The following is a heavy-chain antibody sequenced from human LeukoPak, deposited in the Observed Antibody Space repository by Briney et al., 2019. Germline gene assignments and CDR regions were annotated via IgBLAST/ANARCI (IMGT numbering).Heavy chain of an antibody. Sequence: GGSLRLSCAASGFTFNRYAMHWVRQAPGKGLEWVSRLGYDGRGTNYEDSVKGRFTISRDNAKNILYLQMNSLRADDTALYYCARDGFVGPVTAYLDSWGQGTLVTVSS. CDR1: GFTFNRYA. V-gene: IGHV3-74*01. D-gene: IGHD2-21*02. J-gene: IGHJ4*01. CDR3: ARDGFVGPVTAYLDS. CDR2: LGYDGRGT.